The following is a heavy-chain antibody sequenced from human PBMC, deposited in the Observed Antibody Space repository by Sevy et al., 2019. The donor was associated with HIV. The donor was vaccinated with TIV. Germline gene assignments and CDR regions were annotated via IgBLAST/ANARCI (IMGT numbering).Heavy chain of an antibody. J-gene: IGHJ4*02. V-gene: IGHV3-23*01. CDR3: ERGGCTKPHDY. CDR2: LSFGCGKI. Sequence: GGSLRLSCAASGFTFNIYSMSWVRQTPGKGLEWVATLSFGCGKINHADSVKGRFTMCRDDSKNAVYLQMNNLRVEDKAIYYWERGGCTKPHDYWGQGPLATVSS. D-gene: IGHD2-8*01. CDR1: GFTFNIYS.